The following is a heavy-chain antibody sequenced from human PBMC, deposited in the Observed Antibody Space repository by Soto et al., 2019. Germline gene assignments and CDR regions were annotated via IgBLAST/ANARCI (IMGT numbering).Heavy chain of an antibody. CDR3: ARDPQVVPKRLGSGRGGD. D-gene: IGHD7-27*01. Sequence: GGSLRLSCAASGFTVSSNYMSWVRQAPGKGLEWVSVIYSGGSTYYADSVKGRFTISRDNSKNTLYLQMNSLRAEDTAVYYCARDPQVVPKRLGSGRGGDWGQGTLVTVSS. J-gene: IGHJ4*02. CDR1: GFTVSSNY. V-gene: IGHV3-66*01. CDR2: IYSGGST.